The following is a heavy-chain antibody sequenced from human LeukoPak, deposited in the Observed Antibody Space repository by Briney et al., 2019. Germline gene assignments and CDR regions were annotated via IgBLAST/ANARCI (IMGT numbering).Heavy chain of an antibody. CDR3: AKALSQTHQLFFFDY. CDR2: ISGSGGST. D-gene: IGHD1-1*01. J-gene: IGHJ4*02. CDR1: GLTSSSCG. Sequence: GGSLRLSCVASGLTSSSCGMTWVRQAPGKGLEWVSAISGSGGSTYYADSVKGRFTISRDNSKNTLYLQMNSLRAEDTAVYYCAKALSQTHQLFFFDYWGQGTLVTVSS. V-gene: IGHV3-23*01.